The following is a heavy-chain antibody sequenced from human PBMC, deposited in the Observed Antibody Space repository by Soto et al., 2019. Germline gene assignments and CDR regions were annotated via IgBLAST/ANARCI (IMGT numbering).Heavy chain of an antibody. J-gene: IGHJ6*02. CDR1: GGSFSGYY. CDR3: ARAKHCSSTSCYSYYYYGMDV. Sequence: SETLSLTCAVYGGSFSGYYWSWIRQPPGKGLEWIGEINHSGSTNYNPSLKSRVTISVDTSKNQFSLKLSSVTAADTAVYYCARAKHCSSTSCYSYYYYGMDVWGQGPTVTVSS. V-gene: IGHV4-34*01. D-gene: IGHD2-2*01. CDR2: INHSGST.